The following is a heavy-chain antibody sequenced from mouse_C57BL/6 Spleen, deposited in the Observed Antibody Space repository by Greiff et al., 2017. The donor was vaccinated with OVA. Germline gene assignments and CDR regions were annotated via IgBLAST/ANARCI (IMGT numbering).Heavy chain of an antibody. CDR1: GYTFTSYW. D-gene: IGHD2-1*01. J-gene: IGHJ4*01. V-gene: IGHV1-61*01. Sequence: QVQLQQPGAELVRPGSSVKLSCKASGYTFTSYWMDWVKQRPGQGLEWIGNIYPSDSETHYNQKFKDKATLTVDKSSSTAYMQLSSLTSEDSAVYYCARWGYYGPYYAMDYWGQGTSVTVSS. CDR2: IYPSDSET. CDR3: ARWGYYGPYYAMDY.